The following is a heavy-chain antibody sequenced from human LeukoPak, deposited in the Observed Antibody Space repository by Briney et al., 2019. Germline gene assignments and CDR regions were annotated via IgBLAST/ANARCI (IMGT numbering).Heavy chain of an antibody. V-gene: IGHV3-23*01. Sequence: GGSLRLSCAASGFTFSSYTMSWDSQAQGKGREWGSTITTRDGNTYYAEAVEGRFTLWRDNSKKTLLLQINREREEDTAVYYCAKDGGLWVSAHWGDFWGRGTLVTVSS. CDR1: GFTFSSYT. J-gene: IGHJ4*02. CDR3: AKDGGLWVSAHWGDF. D-gene: IGHD7-27*01. CDR2: ITTRDGNT.